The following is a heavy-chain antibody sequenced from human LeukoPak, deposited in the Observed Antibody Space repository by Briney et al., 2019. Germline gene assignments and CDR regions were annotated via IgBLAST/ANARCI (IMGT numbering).Heavy chain of an antibody. CDR3: ARDSMPLDSSGYYGTYEYYFDY. J-gene: IGHJ4*02. CDR2: ISSSSSYI. Sequence: GGSLRLSCAASGFIFSDYYMSWIRQAPGKGLEWVSSISSSSSYIYYADSAKGRFTISRDNAKNSLYLQMNSLRAEDTAVYYCARDSMPLDSSGYYGTYEYYFDYWGQGTLVTVSS. D-gene: IGHD3-22*01. V-gene: IGHV3-11*06. CDR1: GFIFSDYY.